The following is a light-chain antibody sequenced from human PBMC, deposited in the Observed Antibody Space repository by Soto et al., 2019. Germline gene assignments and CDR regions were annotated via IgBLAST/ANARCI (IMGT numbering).Light chain of an antibody. J-gene: IGKJ1*01. CDR3: QQYNSFTT. V-gene: IGKV1-5*03. Sequence: DIQMTQSPSTLSASVGDSVTITCRASQSISSWLAWYQQKPGKAPKLLIYKASSLESGVPSRFSGSESGTEFTLTISSLQPDDFATYYCQQYNSFTTFGQGTKVEIK. CDR2: KAS. CDR1: QSISSW.